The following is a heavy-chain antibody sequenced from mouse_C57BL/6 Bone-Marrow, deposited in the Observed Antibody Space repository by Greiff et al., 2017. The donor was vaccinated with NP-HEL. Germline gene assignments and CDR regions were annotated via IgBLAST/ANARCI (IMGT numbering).Heavy chain of an antibody. Sequence: GGGLVQPKGSLKLSCAASGFTFNTYAMHWVRQAPGKGLEWVARIRSKSSNYATYYADSVKDRFTISRDDSQSMLYLQMNNLKTEDTAMYYCVRGSLSYYGSSYGYWYFDVWGTGTTVTVSS. V-gene: IGHV10-3*01. J-gene: IGHJ1*03. D-gene: IGHD1-1*01. CDR2: IRSKSSNYAT. CDR3: VRGSLSYYGSSYGYWYFDV. CDR1: GFTFNTYA.